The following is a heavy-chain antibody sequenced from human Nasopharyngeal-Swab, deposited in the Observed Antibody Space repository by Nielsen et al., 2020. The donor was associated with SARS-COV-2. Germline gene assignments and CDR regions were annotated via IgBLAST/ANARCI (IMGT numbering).Heavy chain of an antibody. Sequence: ASVKVSCKASGYTFTGYYMHWVRQAPGQGLEWMGRINPNSGGTNYAQKLQGRVTMTTDTSTSTAYMELRSLRSDDTAVYYCARGIVVVPAAIETAYYYYGMDVWGQGTTVTVSS. CDR3: ARGIVVVPAAIETAYYYYGMDV. V-gene: IGHV1-2*06. D-gene: IGHD2-2*01. CDR1: GYTFTGYY. CDR2: INPNSGGT. J-gene: IGHJ6*02.